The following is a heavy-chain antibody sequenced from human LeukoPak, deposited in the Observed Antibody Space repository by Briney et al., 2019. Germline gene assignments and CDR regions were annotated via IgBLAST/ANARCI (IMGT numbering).Heavy chain of an antibody. CDR2: ISGSGGST. J-gene: IGHJ4*02. V-gene: IGHV3-23*01. D-gene: IGHD5-24*01. Sequence: GGSLRLSCAASGFTFSSYAMSWVRQAPGKGLEWVSSISGSGGSTYHADSVKGRFTISRDNSKNTLNLQINSLRAEDTAVYYCARDWDGYNGGVDYWGQGTLVTVSS. CDR3: ARDWDGYNGGVDY. CDR1: GFTFSSYA.